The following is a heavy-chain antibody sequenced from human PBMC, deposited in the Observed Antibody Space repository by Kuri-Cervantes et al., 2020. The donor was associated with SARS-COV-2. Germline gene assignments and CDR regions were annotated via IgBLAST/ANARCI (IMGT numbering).Heavy chain of an antibody. CDR3: AKYSEDHYYYYYYYMDV. Sequence: GGSLRLCCAASGFTFSSYEMNWVRQAPGKGLEWVSYISSSGSTIYYADSVKGRFTISRDNSKNTLYLQMNSLRAEDTAVYYCAKYSEDHYYYYYYYMDVWVKGTTVTVSS. CDR1: GFTFSSYE. CDR2: ISSSGSTI. D-gene: IGHD2/OR15-2a*01. V-gene: IGHV3-48*03. J-gene: IGHJ6*03.